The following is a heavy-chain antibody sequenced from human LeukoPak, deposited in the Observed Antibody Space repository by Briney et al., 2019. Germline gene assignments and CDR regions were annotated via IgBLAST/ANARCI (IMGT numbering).Heavy chain of an antibody. CDR3: ARGYSYGSD. V-gene: IGHV3-11*03. J-gene: IGHJ4*02. CDR2: VSSSTYT. CDR1: GFTFSDYY. Sequence: GGSLRLSCAASGFTFSDYYMTWIRQAPGKGLEWVSYVSSSTYTNYADSVKGRFTISRDNAKNSLYLQMNSLRAEDTAVYYCARGYSYGSDWGQGTLVTVSS. D-gene: IGHD5-18*01.